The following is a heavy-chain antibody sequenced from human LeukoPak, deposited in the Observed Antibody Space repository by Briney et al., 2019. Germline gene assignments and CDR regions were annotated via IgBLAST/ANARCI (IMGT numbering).Heavy chain of an antibody. CDR1: GGSISSYY. V-gene: IGHV4-4*07. CDR2: IYTSGST. Sequence: SETLSLTCTVSGGSISSYYWSWIQQPAGKGLEWIGRIYTSGSTNYNPSLKSRVTISVDKSKNQFSLKLSSVTAADTAVYYCARGDSSGYLDYWGQGTLVTVSS. CDR3: ARGDSSGYLDY. D-gene: IGHD3-22*01. J-gene: IGHJ4*02.